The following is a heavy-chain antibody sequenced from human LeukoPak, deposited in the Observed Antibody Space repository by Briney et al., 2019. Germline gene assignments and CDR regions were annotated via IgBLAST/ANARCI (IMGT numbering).Heavy chain of an antibody. Sequence: GGTLRLSCAASGFTFSSYSVIWARQAPGKGLEWVSYVSSSGTTTYYADSVKGRFTLSRDNGKNLVSLQMNSLRDEDTAVYYCARADRDGNKRFLDWGQGTLVTVSS. CDR1: GFTFSSYS. J-gene: IGHJ4*02. V-gene: IGHV3-48*02. CDR2: VSSSGTTT. CDR3: ARADRDGNKRFLD. D-gene: IGHD5-24*01.